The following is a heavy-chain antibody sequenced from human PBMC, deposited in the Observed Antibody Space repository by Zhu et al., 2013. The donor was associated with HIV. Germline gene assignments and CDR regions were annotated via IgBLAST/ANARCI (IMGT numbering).Heavy chain of an antibody. CDR1: GYTFPSYG. Sequence: QVQLVQSGPEVRKPGASVNVSCKTSGYTFPSYGFSWLRQAPGQGLEWMGWISAYNGNTNYAQKFQGRVTLTTDTSTSTAYMEIRRLRSDDTAVYYCARDVGLPDLYDFDDEPYFDYWGQGTLVTVSS. CDR3: ARDVGLPDLYDFDDEPYFDY. D-gene: IGHD4-17*01. V-gene: IGHV1-18*01. CDR2: ISAYNGNT. J-gene: IGHJ4*02.